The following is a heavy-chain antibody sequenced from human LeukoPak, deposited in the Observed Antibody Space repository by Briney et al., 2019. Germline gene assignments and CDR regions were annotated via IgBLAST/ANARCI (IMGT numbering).Heavy chain of an antibody. CDR3: ARVRLGYCSSTSCYTLYYYFDY. CDR2: INHSGST. D-gene: IGHD2-2*02. J-gene: IGHJ4*02. V-gene: IGHV4-34*01. CDR1: GGSFSGYY. Sequence: PSETLSLTCAVYGGSFSGYYWSWIRQPPGKGLEWIGEINHSGSTNYNPSLKSRVTISVDTSKNQFSLKLSSVTAADTAVYYCARVRLGYCSSTSCYTLYYYFDYWGQGTLVTVSS.